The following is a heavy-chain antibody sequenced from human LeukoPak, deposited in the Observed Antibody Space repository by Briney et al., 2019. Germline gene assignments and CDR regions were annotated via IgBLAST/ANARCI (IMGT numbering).Heavy chain of an antibody. V-gene: IGHV1-2*02. D-gene: IGHD3-16*01. J-gene: IGHJ4*02. Sequence: ASVRVSCKASGNTFAGYYVHWVRQAPGQGLEWLGWINTHNGATNYAQHFQGRVTMTTDTAVTTAYMDLDGLISDDAAVYFCARGPIGGLRKGFDIWGQGTLVTVSS. CDR2: INTHNGAT. CDR1: GNTFAGYY. CDR3: ARGPIGGLRKGFDI.